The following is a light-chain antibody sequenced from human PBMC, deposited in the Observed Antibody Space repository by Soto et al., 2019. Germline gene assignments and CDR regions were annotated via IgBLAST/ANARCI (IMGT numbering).Light chain of an antibody. J-gene: IGLJ1*01. CDR2: EVT. CDR1: NSDVGTYHL. V-gene: IGLV2-14*02. Sequence: QSALTQPASVSGSLGQSITISCTGTNSDVGTYHLVSWYQQLPGKAPKVIIYEVTNRPSGVSNRFSGSKSGNTASLTISGLLAEDEADYYCSSYTSSSTDVFGTGTKVTVL. CDR3: SSYTSSSTDV.